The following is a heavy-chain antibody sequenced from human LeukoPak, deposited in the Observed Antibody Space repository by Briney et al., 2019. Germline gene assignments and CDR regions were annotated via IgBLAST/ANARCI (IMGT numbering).Heavy chain of an antibody. V-gene: IGHV3-23*01. CDR1: GFTFSSYA. D-gene: IGHD2-15*01. J-gene: IGHJ6*03. CDR2: IRGSGGDT. Sequence: PGGSLRLSCAASGFTFSSYAMRWVRQAPGKGVEGVSSIRGSGGDTYYSDSVKRRFTISIDNSKNTLYLQMNSLRAEDTAVYYCARDGYCSGGSCYSLYYYYYYMDVWGKGTTVTVSS. CDR3: ARDGYCSGGSCYSLYYYYYYMDV.